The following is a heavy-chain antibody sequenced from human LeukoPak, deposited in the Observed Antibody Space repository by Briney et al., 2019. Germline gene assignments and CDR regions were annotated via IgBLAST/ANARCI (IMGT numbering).Heavy chain of an antibody. CDR2: IYSGGST. V-gene: IGHV3-53*01. CDR1: GFTFSSYW. Sequence: PGGSLRLSCAASGFTFSSYWMHWVRQAPGKGLEWVSVIYSGGSTYYADSVKGRFTISRDNSKNTLYLQMNSLRAEDTAVYYCARVVYYYGSGRGNYFDYWGQGTLVTVSS. D-gene: IGHD3-10*01. J-gene: IGHJ4*02. CDR3: ARVVYYYGSGRGNYFDY.